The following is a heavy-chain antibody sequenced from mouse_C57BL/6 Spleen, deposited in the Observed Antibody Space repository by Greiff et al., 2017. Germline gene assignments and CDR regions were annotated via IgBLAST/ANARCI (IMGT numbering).Heavy chain of an antibody. Sequence: EVQLMESGPGLVKPSPSLSLSCSVTGYSITSGYYWNWIRQFPGNKLEWMGYISYDGSNNYNPSLKNRISITRDTSNNQFFLKLNSVTTEDTATYYCAREDYSNSYAMDYWGQGTSVTVSS. CDR3: AREDYSNSYAMDY. V-gene: IGHV3-6*01. D-gene: IGHD2-5*01. J-gene: IGHJ4*01. CDR1: GYSITSGYY. CDR2: ISYDGSN.